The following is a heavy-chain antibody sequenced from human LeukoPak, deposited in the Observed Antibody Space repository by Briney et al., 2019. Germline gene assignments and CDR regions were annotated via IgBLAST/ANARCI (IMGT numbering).Heavy chain of an antibody. Sequence: PGRSLRLSCAASGFTFSNYAMHWVRQAPGKGLEWVAVISYDGSNKYYSDSVKGRFTFSRDNSKNTLYLQMNSLRAEDTAVYYCARDDCSGGTCLGGYWGQGTLVTVSS. CDR1: GFTFSNYA. CDR2: ISYDGSNK. D-gene: IGHD2-15*01. CDR3: ARDDCSGGTCLGGY. J-gene: IGHJ4*02. V-gene: IGHV3-30-3*01.